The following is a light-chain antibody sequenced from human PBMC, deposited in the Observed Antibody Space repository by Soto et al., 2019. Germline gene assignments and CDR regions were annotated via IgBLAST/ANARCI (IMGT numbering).Light chain of an antibody. CDR1: SSDVGGHKY. V-gene: IGLV2-14*01. CDR2: EVS. J-gene: IGLJ3*02. CDR3: NSYTSGSTWV. Sequence: QSALTQPASVSGSPGQSITISCTGTSSDVGGHKYVSWYQQHPGKAPKLMIYEVSRRPSGVSHRFCGSKSGNTASLTISGLQAEDEADYYCNSYTSGSTWVFGGGTKLTVL.